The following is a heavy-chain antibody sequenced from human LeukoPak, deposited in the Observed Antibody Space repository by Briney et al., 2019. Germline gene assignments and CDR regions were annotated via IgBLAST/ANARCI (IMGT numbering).Heavy chain of an antibody. CDR2: IYSGGST. CDR1: GCTVSSNY. Sequence: GGSLRLSCAASGCTVSSNYMSWVRQAPGRGLEWVSVIYSGGSTYYADSVKGRFTISRDNSKNTLFLQMNSLRAGDTAVYYCARDYTEGAKYLGYWGQGTLVTVSS. V-gene: IGHV3-66*01. CDR3: ARDYTEGAKYLGY. D-gene: IGHD1-26*01. J-gene: IGHJ4*02.